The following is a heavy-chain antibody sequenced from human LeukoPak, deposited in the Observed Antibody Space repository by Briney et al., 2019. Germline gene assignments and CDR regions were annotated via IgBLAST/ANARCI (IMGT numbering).Heavy chain of an antibody. CDR2: LNPDSGAT. V-gene: IGHV1-2*02. CDR3: ARDPSNYIGY. Sequence: ASVKVSCKASGYTFTGYYMHWVRQAPGQGLEWMGWLNPDSGATNYAQKFQGRVTMTRDTSISTAYMDLSRLRSDDTAIYYCARDPSNYIGYWGQGSLVTVSS. D-gene: IGHD1-1*01. J-gene: IGHJ4*02. CDR1: GYTFTGYY.